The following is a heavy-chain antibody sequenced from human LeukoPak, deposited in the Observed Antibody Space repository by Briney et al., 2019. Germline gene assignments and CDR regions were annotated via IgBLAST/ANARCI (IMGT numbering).Heavy chain of an antibody. V-gene: IGHV3-21*01. CDR2: ISSTSTSI. Sequence: GSLRLSCAASGFTFSSHTMNWVRQAPGKGLEWVSSISSTSTSIYHADSVKGRFTISRDNTKNSLYLQMDSLRAEDTAVYYCARGFRSFDFWAQGTMVTVSS. CDR3: ARGFRSFDF. J-gene: IGHJ3*01. CDR1: GFTFSSHT.